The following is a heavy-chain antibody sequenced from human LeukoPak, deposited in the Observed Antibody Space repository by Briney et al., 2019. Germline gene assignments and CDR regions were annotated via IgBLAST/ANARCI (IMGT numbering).Heavy chain of an antibody. V-gene: IGHV1-46*01. J-gene: IGHJ4*02. CDR1: GYTFTSNY. Sequence: ASVKVSCKASGYTFTSNYVHWVRQAPGQGLVWVGMIYPRDGSTSYAQKFQGRVIVSRDTSTSTVHMELSGLRSEDTAVYYCARDQEGFDYWGQGTLVTVSS. CDR2: IYPRDGST. CDR3: ARDQEGFDY.